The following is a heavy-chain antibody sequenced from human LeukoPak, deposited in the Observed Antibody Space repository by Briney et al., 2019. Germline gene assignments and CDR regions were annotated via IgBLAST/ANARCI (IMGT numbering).Heavy chain of an antibody. Sequence: SETLSLTCTVSSGSISSYDWSWIRQPAGKGLEWIGRIYTSGSTYYNPSLKSRVTISVDTSKNQFSLKLSSVTAADTAVYYCARSNRDAYSYYFDYWGQGTLVTVSS. D-gene: IGHD5-24*01. J-gene: IGHJ4*02. CDR3: ARSNRDAYSYYFDY. V-gene: IGHV4-4*07. CDR2: IYTSGST. CDR1: SGSISSYD.